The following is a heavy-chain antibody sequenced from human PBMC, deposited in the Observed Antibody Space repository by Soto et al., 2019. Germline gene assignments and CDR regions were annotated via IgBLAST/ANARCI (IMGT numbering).Heavy chain of an antibody. D-gene: IGHD3-10*01. J-gene: IGHJ6*02. CDR2: ISYDGSNK. V-gene: IGHV3-30*18. CDR3: ANSLYGGPEFYGMDV. Sequence: QVQLVESGGGVVQPGRSLRLSCAASGFTFSSYGMHWVRQAPGKGLEWVAVISYDGSNKYYADSVKGRFTISRDNSKNTLYLQMNSLRAEDTAVYYCANSLYGGPEFYGMDVWGQGTTVTVSS. CDR1: GFTFSSYG.